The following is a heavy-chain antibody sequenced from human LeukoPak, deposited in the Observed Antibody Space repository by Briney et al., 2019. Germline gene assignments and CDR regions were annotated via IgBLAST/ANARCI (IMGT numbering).Heavy chain of an antibody. CDR2: IYTSGST. Sequence: SETLSLTCTVSGGSISSGSYYWSWIRQPAGKGLEWIGRIYTSGSTNYNPSLKSRVTISVDTSKNQFSLKLSSVTAADTAVYYCARGGYDAFDIWGQGTMVTVSS. D-gene: IGHD3-22*01. V-gene: IGHV4-61*02. J-gene: IGHJ3*02. CDR1: GGSISSGSYY. CDR3: ARGGYDAFDI.